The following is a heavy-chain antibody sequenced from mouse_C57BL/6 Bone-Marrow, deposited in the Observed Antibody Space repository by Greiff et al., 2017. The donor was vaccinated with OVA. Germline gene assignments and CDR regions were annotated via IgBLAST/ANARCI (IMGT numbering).Heavy chain of an antibody. CDR1: GYTFTSYW. D-gene: IGHD1-1*01. CDR3: ARPPYYYGSSYGYAMDY. CDR2: IYPGSGST. V-gene: IGHV1-55*01. J-gene: IGHJ4*01. Sequence: QVQLQQPGAELVKPGASVKMSCKASGYTFTSYWITWVKQRPGQGLAWIGDIYPGSGSTNYNEKFKSKATLTVDTSSSTAYMQLSSLTSEDSAVYYCARPPYYYGSSYGYAMDYWGQGTSVTVSS.